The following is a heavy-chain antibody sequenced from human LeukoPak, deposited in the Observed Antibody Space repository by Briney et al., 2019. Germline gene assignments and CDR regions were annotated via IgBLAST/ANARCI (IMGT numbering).Heavy chain of an antibody. D-gene: IGHD3-9*01. Sequence: SETLSLTCTVSGGSISSGSSYWSWIRQPAGKGPEWIGRVYTSGSTNYNPSLKSRVTISVDTSKNQFSLKLSSVTAADTAVYYCARGVNYDILTGYYDYFDYWGQGTLVTVSS. CDR3: ARGVNYDILTGYYDYFDY. J-gene: IGHJ4*02. V-gene: IGHV4-61*02. CDR2: VYTSGST. CDR1: GGSISSGSSY.